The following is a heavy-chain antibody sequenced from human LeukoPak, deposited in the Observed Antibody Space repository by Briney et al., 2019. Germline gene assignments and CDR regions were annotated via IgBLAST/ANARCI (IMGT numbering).Heavy chain of an antibody. CDR3: ARDSRGPDY. D-gene: IGHD3-22*01. V-gene: IGHV3-33*05. CDR2: VSYDGSDK. CDR1: GFTFSNYD. Sequence: PGGSLRLSRAASGFTFSNYDMYWVRQAPGRGLDWVAVVSYDGSDKYYADSVKGRFTISRDNSKNTLYLQMTGLRVEDTAVYYCARDSRGPDYWGQGALVTVSS. J-gene: IGHJ4*02.